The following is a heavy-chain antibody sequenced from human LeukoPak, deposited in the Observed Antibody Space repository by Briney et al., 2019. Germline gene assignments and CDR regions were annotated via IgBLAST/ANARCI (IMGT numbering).Heavy chain of an antibody. J-gene: IGHJ6*03. D-gene: IGHD4-17*01. CDR1: GGTFSSYA. V-gene: IGHV1-69*05. Sequence: SVKFSCKASGGTFSSYAISWVRQAPGQGLEWMGRIIPIFGTANYAQKFQGRVTITTDESTSTAYMELSSLRSEDTPVYYCARDVTTYYYYYMDVWGKGTTVTVSS. CDR2: IIPIFGTA. CDR3: ARDVTTYYYYYMDV.